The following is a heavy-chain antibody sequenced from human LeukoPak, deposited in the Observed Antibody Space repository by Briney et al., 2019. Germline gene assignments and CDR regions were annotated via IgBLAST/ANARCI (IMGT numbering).Heavy chain of an antibody. Sequence: GGSLRLSCAASGFTFSSYWMSWVRQAPGEGLEWVARTNQDGSEKHYVDSVKGRFSISRDNAKNSLYLQMNSLRAEDTAVYYCARLNNYFDSWGQGTLVTVSS. J-gene: IGHJ4*02. V-gene: IGHV3-7*01. D-gene: IGHD1/OR15-1a*01. CDR1: GFTFSSYW. CDR3: ARLNNYFDS. CDR2: TNQDGSEK.